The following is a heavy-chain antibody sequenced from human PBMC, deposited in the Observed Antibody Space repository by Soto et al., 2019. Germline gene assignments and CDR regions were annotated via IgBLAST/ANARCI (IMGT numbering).Heavy chain of an antibody. Sequence: PGGSLRLSCAASGFTFSSYGMHWVRQAPGKGLEWVAVISYDGSNKYYADSVKGRFTISRDNSKNTLYLQMNSLRAEDTAVYYCAKEIEGLGTMIVVEIYGMDVWGQGTTVTVSS. J-gene: IGHJ6*02. CDR2: ISYDGSNK. D-gene: IGHD3-22*01. CDR1: GFTFSSYG. CDR3: AKEIEGLGTMIVVEIYGMDV. V-gene: IGHV3-30*18.